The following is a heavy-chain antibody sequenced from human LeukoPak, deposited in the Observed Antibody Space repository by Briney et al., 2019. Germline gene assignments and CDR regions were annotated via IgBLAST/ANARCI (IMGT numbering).Heavy chain of an antibody. CDR2: ISGSGGGT. D-gene: IGHD7-27*01. CDR3: TSPLGNDAFDI. Sequence: GGSLRLSCAASGFTFSSYAMSWVRQAPEKGLEWVSTISGSGGGTYYADSVKGRFTISRDDSKNTAYLQMNSLKTEDTAVYYCTSPLGNDAFDIWGQGTMVTVSS. V-gene: IGHV3-23*01. CDR1: GFTFSSYA. J-gene: IGHJ3*02.